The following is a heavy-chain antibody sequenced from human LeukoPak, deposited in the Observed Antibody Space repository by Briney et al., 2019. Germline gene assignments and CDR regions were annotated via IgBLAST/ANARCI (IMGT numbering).Heavy chain of an antibody. D-gene: IGHD3-10*01. CDR2: ISGSGGST. V-gene: IGHV3-23*01. J-gene: IGHJ6*03. Sequence: PGGSLRLSCAASGFTFSSYAMSWVRQAPGKGLEWVSAISGSGGSTYYADSVKGRFTISRDNSKNTLYLQMNSLRAEDTAVYYCARGPQAPDLGAIYYYYYMDVWGKGTTVTVSS. CDR3: ARGPQAPDLGAIYYYYYMDV. CDR1: GFTFSSYA.